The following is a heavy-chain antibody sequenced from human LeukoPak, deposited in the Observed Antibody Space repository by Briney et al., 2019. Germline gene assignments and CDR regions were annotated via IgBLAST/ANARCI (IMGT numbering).Heavy chain of an antibody. D-gene: IGHD6-6*01. CDR1: GYTFPSYF. V-gene: IGHV1-46*01. CDR2: INPTGGST. CDR3: ARTAARRFDY. J-gene: IGHJ4*02. Sequence: GASVKVSCKASGYTFPSYFMHWVRQAPGQGLEWMGIINPTGGSTTYAQKFQGRVTMTRNTSPSTVYMELSSLRSDDTAVYYCARTAARRFDYWGQGTLVTVSS.